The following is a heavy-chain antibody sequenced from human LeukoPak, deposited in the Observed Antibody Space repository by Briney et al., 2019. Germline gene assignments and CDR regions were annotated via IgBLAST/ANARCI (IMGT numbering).Heavy chain of an antibody. Sequence: SVTVSCTASGYTFTGYYMHWVRQAPGQALEWMGWITPFNGNTNYAQKFQDRVTITRDRSMSTAYMGLSSLRSEDTAMYYCASGRFGEFDFDYWGQGTLVTVSS. CDR1: GYTFTGYY. D-gene: IGHD3-10*01. J-gene: IGHJ4*02. V-gene: IGHV1-45*02. CDR2: ITPFNGNT. CDR3: ASGRFGEFDFDY.